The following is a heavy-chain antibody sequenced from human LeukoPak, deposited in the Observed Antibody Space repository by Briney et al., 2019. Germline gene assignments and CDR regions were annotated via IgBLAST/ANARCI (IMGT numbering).Heavy chain of an antibody. CDR1: GGSFSGYY. CDR3: AYDFWSPRGWFDP. Sequence: SETLSLSCAVYGGSFSGYYWSWIRQPPGKGLEWIGEINHSRSTNYNPSLKSRVTISVDTSKNQFSLKLSSVTAADTAVYYCAYDFWSPRGWFDPWGQGTLVTVSS. CDR2: INHSRST. D-gene: IGHD3-3*01. V-gene: IGHV4-34*01. J-gene: IGHJ5*02.